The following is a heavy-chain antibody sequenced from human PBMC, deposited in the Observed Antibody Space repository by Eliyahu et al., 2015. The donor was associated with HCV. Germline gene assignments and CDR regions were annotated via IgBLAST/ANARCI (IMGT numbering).Heavy chain of an antibody. V-gene: IGHV3-15*07. CDR3: TTDSAVPAAGDYYYGMDV. CDR2: IKSKTQGGGT. CDR1: GFTFSNAW. Sequence: EVQLVESGGGLVKPGGSLRLSCAASGFTFSNAWMNWVRQAPGKGLEWVGRIKSKTQGGGTDYAAPVKGRFTISRDDSKNTLYLQMNSLKTEDTAVYYCTTDSAVPAAGDYYYGMDVWGQGTTVTVSS. J-gene: IGHJ6*02. D-gene: IGHD2-2*01.